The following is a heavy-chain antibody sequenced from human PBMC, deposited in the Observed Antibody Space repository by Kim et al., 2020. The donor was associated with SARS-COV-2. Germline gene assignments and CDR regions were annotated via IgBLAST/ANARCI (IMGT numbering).Heavy chain of an antibody. CDR3: ARGPIAAAGSYGMDV. V-gene: IGHV3-11*06. D-gene: IGHD6-25*01. J-gene: IGHJ6*02. Sequence: SIKGRFPISKDNAKNSLYLQMNSLRAEDTAVYYCARGPIAAAGSYGMDVWGQGTTVTVSS.